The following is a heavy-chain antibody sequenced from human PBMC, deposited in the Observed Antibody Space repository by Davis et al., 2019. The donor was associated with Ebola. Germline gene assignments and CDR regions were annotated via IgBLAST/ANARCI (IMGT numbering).Heavy chain of an antibody. J-gene: IGHJ4*02. Sequence: ASVKVSCKASGYTFTGYYMHWVRQAPGQGLEWMGRINPNSGGTNYAQKFQGRVTMTRDTSISTAYMELSRLRSDDTAVYYCARDPTTIFGVVTLDYWGQGTLVTVSS. CDR3: ARDPTTIFGVVTLDY. CDR1: GYTFTGYY. V-gene: IGHV1-2*06. D-gene: IGHD3-3*01. CDR2: INPNSGGT.